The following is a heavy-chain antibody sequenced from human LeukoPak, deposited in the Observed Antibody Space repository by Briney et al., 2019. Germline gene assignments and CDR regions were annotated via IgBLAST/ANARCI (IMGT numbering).Heavy chain of an antibody. CDR2: FDPEDGET. CDR1: GYTLTELS. Sequence: GASVKVSCKVSGYTLTELSMHWVRRAPGKGLEWMGGFDPEDGETIYAQKFQGRVTMTEDTSTGTAYMELSSLRSEDTAVYYCATGRSSSWYGAREAFDYWGQGTLVTVSS. CDR3: ATGRSSSWYGAREAFDY. V-gene: IGHV1-24*01. D-gene: IGHD6-13*01. J-gene: IGHJ4*02.